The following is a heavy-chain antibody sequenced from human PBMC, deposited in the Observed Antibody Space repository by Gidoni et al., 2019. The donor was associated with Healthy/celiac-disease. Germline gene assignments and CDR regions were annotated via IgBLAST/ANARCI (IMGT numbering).Heavy chain of an antibody. J-gene: IGHJ4*02. V-gene: IGHV1-24*01. D-gene: IGHD6-13*01. CDR3: ATDRGQQPNEYYFDY. CDR2: FDPEDGGT. CDR1: GYTLTELS. Sequence: QLQLVQSGAEVKKPGASVKVSGKVSGYTLTELSMHWVRQAPGNGLEWMGGFDPEDGGTIYAQKFQGRVTMTEDTSTDTAYMELSSLRSEDTAVYYCATDRGQQPNEYYFDYWGQGTLVTVSS.